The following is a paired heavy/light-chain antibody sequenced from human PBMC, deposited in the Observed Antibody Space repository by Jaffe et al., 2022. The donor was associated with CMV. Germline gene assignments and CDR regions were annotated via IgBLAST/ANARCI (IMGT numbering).Light chain of an antibody. V-gene: IGKV3-20*01. CDR2: SAS. CDR1: QSVTSNY. Sequence: EIVLTQSPGTLSLSPGERATLFCKTSQSVTSNYLAWYRQKPGQAPRLLIYSASRRATDIPDRFSGSGSGTDFTLTISRLEPEDFALYYCQQYGSSSWTFGQGTKVELK. J-gene: IGKJ1*01. CDR3: QQYGSSSWT.
Heavy chain of an antibody. V-gene: IGHV2-5*01. Sequence: QITLKESGPTLVKPTQTLTLTCTFSGFSLTTTGVGVGWIRQPPGKALDWIALIYWNDDKRYGPSLKSKVTITKDTSKNQVVLTITNMDPLDTATYYCVHISTRRSTWPHFDYWGQGTLVSVSS. CDR1: GFSLTTTGVG. CDR3: VHISTRRSTWPHFDY. CDR2: IYWNDDK. J-gene: IGHJ4*02.